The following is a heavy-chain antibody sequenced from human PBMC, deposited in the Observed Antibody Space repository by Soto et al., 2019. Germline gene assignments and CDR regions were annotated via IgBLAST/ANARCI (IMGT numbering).Heavy chain of an antibody. D-gene: IGHD3-10*01. CDR2: ISSGSNYT. CDR3: ARDFKESQYYYYCMDV. Sequence: EVQLVESGGGLVKPGGSLRLSCVVSGFTFSSYSMNWVRQAPGKGLEWVSSISSGSNYTYYADSVKGRFTISRDNAKNSVYLQMNSLRTEDTAVYYCARDFKESQYYYYCMDVWGKGTRVTVSS. V-gene: IGHV3-21*06. J-gene: IGHJ6*03. CDR1: GFTFSSYS.